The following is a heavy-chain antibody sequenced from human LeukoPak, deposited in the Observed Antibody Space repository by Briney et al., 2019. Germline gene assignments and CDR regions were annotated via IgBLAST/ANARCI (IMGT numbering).Heavy chain of an antibody. J-gene: IGHJ4*02. Sequence: PSETLSLTCTVYCGSISSGSYYWSWIRQPAGKGLEWIGRIYTSGSTNYNPSLKSRVTISVDTSKNQFSLKLSSVTAADTAVYYCAREGAPEDFWSGPFDYWGQGTLVTLSS. CDR2: IYTSGST. CDR1: CGSISSGSYY. CDR3: AREGAPEDFWSGPFDY. V-gene: IGHV4-61*02. D-gene: IGHD3-3*01.